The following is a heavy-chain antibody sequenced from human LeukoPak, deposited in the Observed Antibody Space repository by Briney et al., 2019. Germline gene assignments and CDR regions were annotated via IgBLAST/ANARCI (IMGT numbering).Heavy chain of an antibody. Sequence: GGSLRLSCAASGFTFSSYWMSWVRQAPGKGLEWVANIKQDGSEKYYVDSVKGRFTISRDNAKNSLYLQMNSLRAEDTAVYYCARDLRYCSSTSCSRYYYYYYGMDVWGQGTTVTVSS. CDR2: IKQDGSEK. J-gene: IGHJ6*02. CDR3: ARDLRYCSSTSCSRYYYYYYGMDV. CDR1: GFTFSSYW. V-gene: IGHV3-7*01. D-gene: IGHD2-2*01.